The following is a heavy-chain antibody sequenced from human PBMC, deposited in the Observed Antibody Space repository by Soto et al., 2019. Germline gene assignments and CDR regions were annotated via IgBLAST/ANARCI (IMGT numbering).Heavy chain of an antibody. V-gene: IGHV6-1*01. CDR2: SYYRSKWYN. D-gene: IGHD6-13*01. Sequence: SQTLSLTCAVSGDSVSSNTVAWNWIRQSPSRGLEWLGRSYYRSKWYNDYAVSVKSQITINPDTSKNQFSLQLNSVTPEDTAVYYRARETWGADGGINWFDPRGQGTLVTVSS. CDR3: ARETWGADGGINWFDP. CDR1: GDSVSSNTVA. J-gene: IGHJ5*02.